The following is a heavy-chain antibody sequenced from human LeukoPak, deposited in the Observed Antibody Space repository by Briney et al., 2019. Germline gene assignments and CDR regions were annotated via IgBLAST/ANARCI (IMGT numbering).Heavy chain of an antibody. CDR2: INPNSGGT. D-gene: IGHD6-13*01. CDR1: GYTFTNYN. CDR3: ARDRAYSSSWYASYYFDY. V-gene: IGHV1-2*02. Sequence: GASVRVSCKASGYTFTNYNITWVRQAPGQGLEWMGWINPNSGGTNYAQKFQGRVTMTRDTSISTACMELSRLRSDDTAVYYCARDRAYSSSWYASYYFDYWGQGTLVTVSS. J-gene: IGHJ4*02.